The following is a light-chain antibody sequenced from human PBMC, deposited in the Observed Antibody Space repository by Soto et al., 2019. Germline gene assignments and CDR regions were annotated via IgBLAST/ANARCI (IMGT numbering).Light chain of an antibody. J-gene: IGKJ1*01. CDR2: DAS. Sequence: DIQMTQSPSTLSASVGDRVTITCRASQSIVNWLAWYQQKPGRXXKXXIYDASSLEGGVPSRFSGSGSGTEFTLTISSLQPDDFATYYCQQYNTYSRAFGQGTKVDIK. V-gene: IGKV1-5*01. CDR1: QSIVNW. CDR3: QQYNTYSRA.